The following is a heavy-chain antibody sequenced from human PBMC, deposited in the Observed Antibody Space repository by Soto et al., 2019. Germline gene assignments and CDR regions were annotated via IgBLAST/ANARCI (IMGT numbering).Heavy chain of an antibody. CDR1: GYTFTSYG. J-gene: IGHJ3*02. CDR2: ISAYNGNT. Sequence: GASVKVSCKASGYTFTSYGISWVRQAPGQGLEWMGWISAYNGNTNYAQKLQGRVTMTTDTSTSTAYMELRSLRSDDTAVYYCARDRYDFWSGYYYPHDAFDIWGQGTMVT. CDR3: ARDRYDFWSGYYYPHDAFDI. D-gene: IGHD3-3*01. V-gene: IGHV1-18*01.